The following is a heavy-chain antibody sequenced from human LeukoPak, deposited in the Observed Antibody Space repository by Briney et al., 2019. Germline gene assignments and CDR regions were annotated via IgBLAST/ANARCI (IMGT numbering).Heavy chain of an antibody. Sequence: PGGSLRLSCAASGFTFSSYAMHWVRQAPGKGLEWVAVISYDGSNKYYADSVKGRFTISRDNSKNTLCLQMNSLRAEDTAVYYCARDSLSKALDIWGQGTMVTVSS. CDR3: ARDSLSKALDI. CDR2: ISYDGSNK. CDR1: GFTFSSYA. J-gene: IGHJ3*02. D-gene: IGHD2-2*01. V-gene: IGHV3-30-3*01.